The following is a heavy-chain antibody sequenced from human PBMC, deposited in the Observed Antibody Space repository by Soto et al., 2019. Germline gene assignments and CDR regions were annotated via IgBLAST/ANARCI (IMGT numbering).Heavy chain of an antibody. D-gene: IGHD3-9*01. CDR1: GGSFSTYS. Sequence: PLQTLSVTCTVSGGSFSTYSWSWIRQPPGQGLEWIGYVYYSGSTNYNPSLKSRVAISVGKSKNQFSLQLSSVSAADTAVYYCAMHDYEILTGFRWIDAKGQGTLGTVSS. CDR3: AMHDYEILTGFRWIDA. J-gene: IGHJ5*02. CDR2: VYYSGST. V-gene: IGHV4-59*12.